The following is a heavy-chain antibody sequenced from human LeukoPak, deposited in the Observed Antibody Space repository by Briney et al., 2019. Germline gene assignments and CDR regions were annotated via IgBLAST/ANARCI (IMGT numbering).Heavy chain of an antibody. CDR2: IRYDGSNK. Sequence: GGSLRLSCAASGFTFSSYGMHWVRQAPGKGLEWVAFIRYDGSNKYYADSVKRRFTISRDNSKNTLYLQMNSLRAEDTAVYYCAKDRTYYYDSSGYYYFDYWGQGTLVTVSS. J-gene: IGHJ4*02. V-gene: IGHV3-30*02. CDR3: AKDRTYYYDSSGYYYFDY. D-gene: IGHD3-22*01. CDR1: GFTFSSYG.